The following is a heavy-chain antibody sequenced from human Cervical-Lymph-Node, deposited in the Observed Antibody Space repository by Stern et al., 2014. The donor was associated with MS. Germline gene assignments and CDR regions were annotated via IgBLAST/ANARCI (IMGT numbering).Heavy chain of an antibody. CDR2: ISSSSSYI. CDR1: GFTFSSYS. J-gene: IGHJ4*02. Sequence: EVQLVESGGGLVKPGGSLRLSCAASGFTFSSYSMNWVRQAPGKGLEWVSSISSSSSYIYYADSVKGRFTISRDNAKNSLYLQMNSLRAEDTAVYYCARDVRAAAAPDYWGQGPLVTVSS. D-gene: IGHD6-13*01. CDR3: ARDVRAAAAPDY. V-gene: IGHV3-21*01.